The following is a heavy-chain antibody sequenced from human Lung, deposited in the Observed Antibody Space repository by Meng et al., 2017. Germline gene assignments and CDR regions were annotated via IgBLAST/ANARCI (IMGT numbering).Heavy chain of an antibody. J-gene: IGHJ4*02. D-gene: IGHD6-19*01. CDR3: VRRTYSSGWYFDY. V-gene: IGHV4-34*02. CDR2: IIDSGST. Sequence: HGQLQQWGAGLLKPSETLSPTCAVYGGSFSGYYWSWIRQPPGKGLEWIGEIIDSGSTNYNPSLKSRVTISVDTSKNQFSLRVTSVTAADRAVYYCVRRTYSSGWYFDYWGQGTLVTVSS. CDR1: GGSFSGYY.